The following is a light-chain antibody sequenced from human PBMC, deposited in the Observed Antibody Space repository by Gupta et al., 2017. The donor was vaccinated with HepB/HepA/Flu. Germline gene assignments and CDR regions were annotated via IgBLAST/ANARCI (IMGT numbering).Light chain of an antibody. Sequence: SYELTQPPSVSVSPGKTASITCSGDKLGERYASWYQQKPCQAPVLVIFKDTKRPSGSPERFSGSNSGNTATLTISGTQAMDEDDYDCQACDSSTGVFGGGTKLTVL. V-gene: IGLV3-1*01. J-gene: IGLJ2*01. CDR2: KDT. CDR1: KLGERY. CDR3: QACDSSTGV.